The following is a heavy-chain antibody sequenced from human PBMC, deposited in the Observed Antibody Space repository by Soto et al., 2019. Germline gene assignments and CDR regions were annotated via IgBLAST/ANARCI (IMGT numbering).Heavy chain of an antibody. CDR2: INHSGST. D-gene: IGHD3-10*01. CDR1: GGSISSGGYS. V-gene: IGHV4-30-2*01. Sequence: PSETMSLTCAVSGGSISSGGYSWSWIRQPPGKGLEWIGYINHSGSTNYNPSLKSRVTISVDTSKNQFSLKLSSVTAADTAVYYCARGGEWAYYYGSGSYYKKGAHFDYWGQGTLVTVS. J-gene: IGHJ4*02. CDR3: ARGGEWAYYYGSGSYYKKGAHFDY.